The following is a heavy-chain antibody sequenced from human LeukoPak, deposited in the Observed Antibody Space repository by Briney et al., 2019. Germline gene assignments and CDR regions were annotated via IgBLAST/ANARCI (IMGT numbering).Heavy chain of an antibody. CDR2: IKQDGSDK. Sequence: GGSLRLSCAASGFTFNNYWMTWVRQAPGKGLEWVANIKQDGSDKYYVDSVKGRFIISRDTAKNSLYLQMNSLRAEDTAVYYCARDSIPGYDSSGYMVAFDLWGQGTMVTVTS. CDR1: GFTFNNYW. CDR3: ARDSIPGYDSSGYMVAFDL. D-gene: IGHD3-22*01. J-gene: IGHJ3*01. V-gene: IGHV3-7*05.